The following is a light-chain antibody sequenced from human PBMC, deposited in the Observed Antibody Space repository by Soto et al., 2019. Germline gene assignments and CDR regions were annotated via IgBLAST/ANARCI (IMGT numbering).Light chain of an antibody. CDR3: SANTLSSTVI. V-gene: IGLV2-14*03. CDR2: GVS. Sequence: QSALTQPASVSGAPGQWVTISCTGTSSDVGAYNCVSWYQQHPGKAPKLMIYGVSNRPSGVSNRFSGSKSVTTASLTISGLQDEDEADYHCSANTLSSTVIFGGGTKLTVL. CDR1: SSDVGAYNC. J-gene: IGLJ2*01.